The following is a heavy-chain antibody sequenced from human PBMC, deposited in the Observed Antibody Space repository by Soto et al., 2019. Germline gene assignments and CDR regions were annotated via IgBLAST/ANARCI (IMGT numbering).Heavy chain of an antibody. V-gene: IGHV1-8*01. D-gene: IGHD3-10*01. CDR3: ARGDIWFGELSLGWGFDY. J-gene: IGHJ4*02. CDR2: MNPNSGNT. CDR1: GYTFTSYD. Sequence: ASVKVSCKASGYTFTSYDINWVRQATGQGLEWMGWMNPNSGNTGYAQKFQGRVTMTRNTSISTAYMELSSLRSEDTAVYYCARGDIWFGELSLGWGFDYWGQGTLVTVSS.